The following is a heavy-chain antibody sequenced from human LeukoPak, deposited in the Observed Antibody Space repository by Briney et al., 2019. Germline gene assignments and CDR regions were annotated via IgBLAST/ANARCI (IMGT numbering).Heavy chain of an antibody. V-gene: IGHV5-51*01. Sequence: GESLKISCKGSGYSFTSYWIGWVRQMPGKGLEWMGIIYPGDSDTRYSPSFQGQVTISADKSISTAYLQWSSLKASDTAMYYCARHRGYDLAAAVYDAFDTWGQGPMGTASP. CDR2: IYPGDSDT. CDR1: GYSFTSYW. D-gene: IGHD6-13*01. CDR3: ARHRGYDLAAAVYDAFDT. J-gene: IGHJ3*02.